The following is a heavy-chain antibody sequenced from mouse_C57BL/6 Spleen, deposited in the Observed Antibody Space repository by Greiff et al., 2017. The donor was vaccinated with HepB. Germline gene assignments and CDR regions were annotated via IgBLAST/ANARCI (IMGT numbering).Heavy chain of an antibody. J-gene: IGHJ1*03. V-gene: IGHV1-55*01. CDR3: AREFGNPGRFDV. CDR2: IYPGSGST. D-gene: IGHD2-10*02. Sequence: VQLQQPGAELVKPGASVKMSCKASGYTFTSYWITWVKQRPGQGLEWIGDIYPGSGSTNYNEKFKSKATLTVDTSSSTAYMQLSSLTSEDSAVYYGAREFGNPGRFDVWGTGTTVTVSS. CDR1: GYTFTSYW.